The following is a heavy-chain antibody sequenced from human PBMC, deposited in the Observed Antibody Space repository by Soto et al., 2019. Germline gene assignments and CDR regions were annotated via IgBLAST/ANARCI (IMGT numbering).Heavy chain of an antibody. CDR1: GFTFRTYW. CDR3: ARDGSTSWYSYDYHGMDV. CDR2: INQDGSEK. D-gene: IGHD5-18*01. V-gene: IGHV3-7*05. Sequence: EVQLVESGGGLVQPGGSLRLSCGASGFTFRTYWLSWVRQVPGKGLEWVANINQDGSEKNYVDVVKGRFTYSRDNAKNSLFLQMSSLRAEDTALYYCARDGSTSWYSYDYHGMDVWGQGTTVTVSS. J-gene: IGHJ6*02.